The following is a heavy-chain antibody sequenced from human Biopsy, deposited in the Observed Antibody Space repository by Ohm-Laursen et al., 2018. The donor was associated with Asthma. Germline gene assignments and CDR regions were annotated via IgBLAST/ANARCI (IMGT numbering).Heavy chain of an antibody. D-gene: IGHD3-9*01. Sequence: GASVKVSCKASGYNFISFAIHWVRQAPGQRLGWMGWVNTGNGDTKYSQKFQGRVTITRDTSASTAYMELRSLRSEDTATYYCARTYYDFLTGQVKDVFGVWGQGTMVTVSS. J-gene: IGHJ3*01. CDR3: ARTYYDFLTGQVKDVFGV. CDR2: VNTGNGDT. CDR1: GYNFISFA. V-gene: IGHV1-3*04.